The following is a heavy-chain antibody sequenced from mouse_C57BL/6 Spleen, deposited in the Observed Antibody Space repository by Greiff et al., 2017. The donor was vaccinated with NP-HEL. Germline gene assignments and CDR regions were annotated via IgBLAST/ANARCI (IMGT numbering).Heavy chain of an antibody. D-gene: IGHD2-4*01. V-gene: IGHV1-85*01. CDR1: GYTFTSYD. Sequence: QVQLQQSGPELVKPGASVKLSCKASGYTFTSYDINWVKQRPGQGLEWIGWIYPGDGDTKYNEKFKGKATLTVDTSSSTAYMELHSLTSEDSAVYFCGYDYDYWGQGTTLTVSS. CDR2: IYPGDGDT. J-gene: IGHJ2*01. CDR3: GYDYDY.